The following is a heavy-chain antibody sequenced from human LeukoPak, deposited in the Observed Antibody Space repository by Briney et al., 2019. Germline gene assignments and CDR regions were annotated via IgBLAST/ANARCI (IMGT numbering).Heavy chain of an antibody. D-gene: IGHD5-18*01. V-gene: IGHV4-34*01. CDR2: INHSGST. Sequence: PSETLSLTCAVYGGSFSGYYWSWIRQPPGKGLEWIGEINHSGSTNYNPSLKSRVTISVDTSKNQFSLKLSSVTAADTAVYYCAREALDTAMVSFDYWGQGTLVTVSS. CDR3: AREALDTAMVSFDY. CDR1: GGSFSGYY. J-gene: IGHJ4*02.